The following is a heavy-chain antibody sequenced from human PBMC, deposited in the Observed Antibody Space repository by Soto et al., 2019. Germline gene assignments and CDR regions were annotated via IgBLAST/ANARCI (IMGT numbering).Heavy chain of an antibody. D-gene: IGHD5-18*01. V-gene: IGHV3-30*03. CDR1: GFTFSSYG. CDR3: ASQFNTGYSYGYR. CDR2: ISYDGSNK. J-gene: IGHJ5*02. Sequence: GGSLRLSCAASGFTFSSYGMHWVRQAPGKGLEWVAVISYDGSNKYYADSVKGRFTISRDNGKNSLFLQMNSLRVEDTAVYYCASQFNTGYSYGYRWGQGTLVTVSS.